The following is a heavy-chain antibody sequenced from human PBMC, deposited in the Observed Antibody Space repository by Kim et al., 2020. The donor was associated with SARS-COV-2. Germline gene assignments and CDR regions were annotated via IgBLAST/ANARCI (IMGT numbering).Heavy chain of an antibody. CDR2: ISWNSGSI. J-gene: IGHJ4*02. V-gene: IGHV3-9*01. Sequence: GGSLRLSCAASGFTFDDYAMHWVRQAPGKGLEWFSGISWNSGSIGYADSVKGRFTISRDNAKNSLYLQMNSLRAEDTAVYYCAKAPRGDIVVVPAAREPRYYFDYWGQGTLVTVSS. CDR3: AKAPRGDIVVVPAAREPRYYFDY. CDR1: GFTFDDYA. D-gene: IGHD2-2*01.